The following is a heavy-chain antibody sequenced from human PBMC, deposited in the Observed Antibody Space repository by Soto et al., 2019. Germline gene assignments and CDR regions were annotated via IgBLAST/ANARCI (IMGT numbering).Heavy chain of an antibody. CDR1: NFLLSDYR. J-gene: IGHJ4*02. D-gene: IGHD1-7*01. CDR2: INRLGGDP. Sequence: GGSLRLSFAISNFLLSDYRMNWVGQSPGKGLEGLANINRLGGDPHYVDSLRGRFTIARDHAKNSLYLQMNSMRHEDTAAYFCVRGTPPPGLDFWGQGTLVTVSS. V-gene: IGHV3-7*03. CDR3: VRGTPPPGLDF.